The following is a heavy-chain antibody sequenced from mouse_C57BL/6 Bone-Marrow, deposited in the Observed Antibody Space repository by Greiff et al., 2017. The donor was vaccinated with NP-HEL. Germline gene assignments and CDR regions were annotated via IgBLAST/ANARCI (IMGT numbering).Heavy chain of an antibody. CDR2: IYPGGGYT. J-gene: IGHJ1*03. CDR1: GYTFTNYW. CDR3: ARCPCPRRFHGDFDV. V-gene: IGHV1-63*01. D-gene: IGHD6-1*01. Sequence: QVQLKQSGAELVRPGTSVKMSCKASGYTFTNYWIGWAKQRPGHGLEWIGDIYPGGGYTNYNEKFKGKATLTADKSSSQAYMQFSSLTSADSAFYDCARCPCPRRFHGDFDVWGTGTTVTVSS.